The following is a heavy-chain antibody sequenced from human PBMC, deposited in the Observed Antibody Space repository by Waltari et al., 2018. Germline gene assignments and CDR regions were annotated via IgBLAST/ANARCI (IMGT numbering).Heavy chain of an antibody. D-gene: IGHD4-17*01. CDR1: GFTFSSYS. J-gene: IGHJ6*02. CDR2: ISGSGGST. V-gene: IGHV3-23*01. Sequence: EVQLLESGGGLVQPGGSLRLSCAASGFTFSSYSMSCVRQAPGKGLECVSAISGSGGSTYYADSVKGRFTISRDNSKNTLYLQMNSLRAEDTAVYYCAKGDNYGYYYYYGMDVWGQGTTVTVSS. CDR3: AKGDNYGYYYYYGMDV.